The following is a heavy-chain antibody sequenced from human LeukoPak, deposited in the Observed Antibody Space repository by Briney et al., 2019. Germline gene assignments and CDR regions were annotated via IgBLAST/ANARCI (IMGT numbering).Heavy chain of an antibody. CDR2: ISGSGGST. D-gene: IGHD3-10*01. CDR1: GFTFSSYA. V-gene: IGHV3-23*01. Sequence: PGGSLRLSCAASGFTFSSYAMSWVRHAPGKGLEWVSVISGSGGSTDYADSVKGRFTISRDNSKNTLYLQMNSLRAEDTAVYYCAKDLHPWGSGSYFDYWGQGTLVTVSS. CDR3: AKDLHPWGSGSYFDY. J-gene: IGHJ4*02.